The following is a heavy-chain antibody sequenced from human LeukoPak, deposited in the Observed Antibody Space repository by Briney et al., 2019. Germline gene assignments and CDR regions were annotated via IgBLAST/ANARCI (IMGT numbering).Heavy chain of an antibody. CDR1: GFTFSSYA. J-gene: IGHJ2*01. CDR3: ARGYYDSSGYYEVSFDL. CDR2: ISSSSSYI. D-gene: IGHD3-22*01. Sequence: GGSLRLSCAASGFTFSSYAMSWVRQAPGKGLEWVSSISSSSSYIYYADSVKGRFTISRDNAKNSLYLQMNSLRAEDTAVYYCARGYYDSSGYYEVSFDLWGRGTLVTVSS. V-gene: IGHV3-21*01.